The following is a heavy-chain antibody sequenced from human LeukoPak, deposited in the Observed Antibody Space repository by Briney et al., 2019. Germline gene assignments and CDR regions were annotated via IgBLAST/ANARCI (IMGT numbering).Heavy chain of an antibody. D-gene: IGHD4-17*01. CDR1: GFTFSSFN. Sequence: GGSLRLSCAASGFTFSSFNMNWLRQAPGKGLEWVSSISTSSLPYYAASVKGRFTISRDNAKNSLFLQMNSLRAEDTAVYYCARAPTDDYGDYAFDYWGQGTLVTVSS. CDR2: ISTSSLP. V-gene: IGHV3-21*01. J-gene: IGHJ4*02. CDR3: ARAPTDDYGDYAFDY.